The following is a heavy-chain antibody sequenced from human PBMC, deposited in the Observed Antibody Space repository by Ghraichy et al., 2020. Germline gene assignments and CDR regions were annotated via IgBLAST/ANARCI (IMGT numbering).Heavy chain of an antibody. Sequence: GGSLRLSCAASGFTFSSYGMHWVRQAPGKGLEWVAVISYDGSNKYYADSVKGRFTISRDNSKNTLYLQMNSLRAEDTAVYYCAKSSSWYAESLSWGQGTLVTVSS. CDR2: ISYDGSNK. CDR3: AKSSSWYAESLS. J-gene: IGHJ4*02. D-gene: IGHD6-13*01. CDR1: GFTFSSYG. V-gene: IGHV3-30*18.